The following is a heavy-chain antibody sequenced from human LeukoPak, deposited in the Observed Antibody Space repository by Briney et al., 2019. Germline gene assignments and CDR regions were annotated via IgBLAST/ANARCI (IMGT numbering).Heavy chain of an antibody. CDR3: ARDFGTTGWHTFDY. J-gene: IGHJ4*02. D-gene: IGHD6-19*01. CDR1: GDSVSSKNGA. Sequence: SQTLSLTCVVSGDSVSSKNGAWNWIRQSPSRGLEWLGRTYYRSKWYNDYAESLEGRMTISQDTSKNQYSLHLNSVTPDDTAVYYCARDFGTTGWHTFDYWGQGTLVTVSS. V-gene: IGHV6-1*01. CDR2: TYYRSKWYN.